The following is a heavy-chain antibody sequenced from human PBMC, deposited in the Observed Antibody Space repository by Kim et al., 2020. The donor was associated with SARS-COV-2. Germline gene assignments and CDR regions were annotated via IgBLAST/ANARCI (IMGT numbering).Heavy chain of an antibody. CDR3: ARGVAGTAYWYFDL. D-gene: IGHD6-19*01. J-gene: IGHJ2*01. Sequence: AHKVQGRVTMTRDTSISTAYMELSRLRSDDTAVYYCARGVAGTAYWYFDLWGRGTLVTVSS. V-gene: IGHV1-2*02.